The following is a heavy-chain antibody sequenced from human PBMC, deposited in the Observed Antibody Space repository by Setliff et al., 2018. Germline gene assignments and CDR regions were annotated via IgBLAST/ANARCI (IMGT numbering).Heavy chain of an antibody. CDR2: IYTSGTT. Sequence: PSETLSLTCTVSGASISSGSYYWSWIRQPAGKGLEWLGRIYTSGTTNYSPSFKSRVTISADTSKNQFSLNLNSVTAADTAVYYFRLANCSTNCEEALDYWSQGTLVTVSS. D-gene: IGHD2-2*01. V-gene: IGHV4-61*02. J-gene: IGHJ4*02. CDR1: GASISSGSYY. CDR3: RLANCSTNCEEALDY.